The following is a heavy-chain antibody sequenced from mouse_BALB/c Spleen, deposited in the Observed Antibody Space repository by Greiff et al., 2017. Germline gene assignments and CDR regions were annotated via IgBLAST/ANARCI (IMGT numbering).Heavy chain of an antibody. CDR1: GFTFSSYA. D-gene: IGHD1-3*01. V-gene: IGHV5-6-5*01. CDR2: ISSGGST. CDR3: ARKGYDGSSYAMDY. J-gene: IGHJ4*01. Sequence: EVKLVESGGGLVKPGGSLKLSCAASGFTFSSYAMSWVRQTPEKRLEWVASISSGGSTYYPDSVKGRFTISRDNARNILYLQMSSLRSEDTAMYYCARKGYDGSSYAMDYWGQGTSVTVSS.